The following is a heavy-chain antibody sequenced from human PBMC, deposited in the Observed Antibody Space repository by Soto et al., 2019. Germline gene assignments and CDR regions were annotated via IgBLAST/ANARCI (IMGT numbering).Heavy chain of an antibody. D-gene: IGHD6-6*01. CDR3: ARDLAARPEGAFDI. CDR2: IIPIFGTA. V-gene: IGHV1-69*13. Sequence: SVKVSCKASGGTFSSYAISWVRQAPGQGLEWMGGIIPIFGTANYAQKFQGRVTITADESTSTAYMELSGLRSEDTAVFYCARDLAARPEGAFDIWGQGTMVTVSS. J-gene: IGHJ3*02. CDR1: GGTFSSYA.